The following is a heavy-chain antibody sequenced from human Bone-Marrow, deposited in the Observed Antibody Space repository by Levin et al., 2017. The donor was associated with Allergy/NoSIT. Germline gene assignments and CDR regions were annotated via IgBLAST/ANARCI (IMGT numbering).Heavy chain of an antibody. D-gene: IGHD6-13*01. J-gene: IGHJ4*02. V-gene: IGHV3-66*01. CDR3: ARKGVGTAAGTP. CDR2: IYSGGDT. CDR1: GFTVSRNY. Sequence: GESLKISCAASGFTVSRNYMSWVRQAPGEGLEWVSLIYSGGDTQPGASLPFLFPLSRDNSKNTLYLQMNSLRVDDTAVYYCARKGVGTAAGTPWGQGTLVTVSS.